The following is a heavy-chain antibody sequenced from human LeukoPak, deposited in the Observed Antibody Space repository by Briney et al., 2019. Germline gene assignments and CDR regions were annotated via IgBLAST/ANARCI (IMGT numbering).Heavy chain of an antibody. V-gene: IGHV7-4-1*02. CDR1: GYTFTSYA. J-gene: IGHJ5*02. CDR2: INTNTGNP. Sequence: GASVKVSCKASGYTFTSYAMNWVRQAPGQGLEWMGWINTNTGNPTYAQGFTGRFVFSLDTSVSTAYLQISRLKAEDTAVYYCARTKGDSGSYMPANWFDPWGQGTLVTVSS. CDR3: ARTKGDSGSYMPANWFDP. D-gene: IGHD1-26*01.